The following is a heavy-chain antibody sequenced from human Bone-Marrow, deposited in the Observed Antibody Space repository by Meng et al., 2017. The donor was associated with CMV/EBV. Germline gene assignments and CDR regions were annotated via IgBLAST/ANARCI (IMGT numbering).Heavy chain of an antibody. Sequence: QGQLVQAGGGGKKPGSSVKVSCKASGGTFSSYAISWVRQAPGQGLEWMGGIIPIFGTANYAQKFQGRVTITADESTSTAYMELSSLRSEDTAVYYCARGEGLLGDWFDPWGQGTLVTVSS. J-gene: IGHJ5*02. D-gene: IGHD2-8*02. CDR2: IIPIFGTA. CDR3: ARGEGLLGDWFDP. CDR1: GGTFSSYA. V-gene: IGHV1-69*12.